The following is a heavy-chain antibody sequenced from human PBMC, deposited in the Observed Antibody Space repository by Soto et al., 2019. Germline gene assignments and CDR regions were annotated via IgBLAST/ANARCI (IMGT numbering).Heavy chain of an antibody. Sequence: QVQLVQSGAEVKKPGSSVTVSCKASGGTFSSYTISWVRQAPGQGLEWMGGIIPIFGTAHYAQKFQGRVTITADESXSTAYMELSSLRSEDTVVYYCARGNHRWLQLWYFDLWGRGTLVTVSS. D-gene: IGHD5-12*01. CDR2: IIPIFGTA. CDR1: GGTFSSYT. J-gene: IGHJ2*01. CDR3: ARGNHRWLQLWYFDL. V-gene: IGHV1-69*12.